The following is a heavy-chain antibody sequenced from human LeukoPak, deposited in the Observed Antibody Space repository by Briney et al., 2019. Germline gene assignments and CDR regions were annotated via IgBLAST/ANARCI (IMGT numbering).Heavy chain of an antibody. D-gene: IGHD3-10*01. V-gene: IGHV4-39*07. J-gene: IGHJ3*02. CDR3: ARVVTMVRAGDDAFDI. Sequence: SETLSLTCTVSGGSISSSSYYWGWIRQPPGKGLEWIGSIYYSGSTYYNPSLKSRVTMSVDTSKNQFSLQLNSVTPEDTAVYYCARVVTMVRAGDDAFDIWGQGTMVTVSS. CDR1: GGSISSSSYY. CDR2: IYYSGST.